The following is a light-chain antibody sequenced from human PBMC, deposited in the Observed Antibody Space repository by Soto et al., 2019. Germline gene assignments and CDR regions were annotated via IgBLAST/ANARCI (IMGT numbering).Light chain of an antibody. CDR2: DAS. Sequence: EILLTQSPATLSLSPGERSTLSCSASQSVSRYLAWYQQKPGQAPRLLIYDASNRATGIPARFSGSGSGTDFTLTISSLEPEDFAVYYCQQRSNWPITFGQGTRLEN. CDR3: QQRSNWPIT. V-gene: IGKV3-11*01. CDR1: QSVSRY. J-gene: IGKJ5*01.